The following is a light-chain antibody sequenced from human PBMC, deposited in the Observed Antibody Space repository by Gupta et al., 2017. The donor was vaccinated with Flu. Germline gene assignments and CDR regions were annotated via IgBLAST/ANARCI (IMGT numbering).Light chain of an antibody. Sequence: QSVVTQPPSASGTPGQWVTISCSGSTSNIGSNTVDWYQQLPGTAPKLLIYDNNQRPSGVPDRFSSSKSGTSASLAISGLQSEDEADYYCAAWDDSLNGAYVFGTGTKVTVL. CDR1: TSNIGSNT. J-gene: IGLJ1*01. CDR3: AAWDDSLNGAYV. V-gene: IGLV1-44*01. CDR2: DNN.